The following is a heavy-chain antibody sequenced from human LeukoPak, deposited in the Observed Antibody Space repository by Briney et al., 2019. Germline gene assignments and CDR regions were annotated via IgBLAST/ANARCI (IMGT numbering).Heavy chain of an antibody. D-gene: IGHD3-22*01. J-gene: IGHJ6*03. CDR1: GGTFSSYA. CDR2: IIPIFGTA. Sequence: SVKVSCKASGGTFSSYAISWVRQAPGQGLEWMGGIIPIFGTANYAQKFQGRVTITADKSTSTAYMELSSLRSEDTAVYYCASKKYYYDSSGSLGYQFYAAYYYYMDVWGKGTTVTVSS. CDR3: ASKKYYYDSSGSLGYQFYAAYYYYMDV. V-gene: IGHV1-69*06.